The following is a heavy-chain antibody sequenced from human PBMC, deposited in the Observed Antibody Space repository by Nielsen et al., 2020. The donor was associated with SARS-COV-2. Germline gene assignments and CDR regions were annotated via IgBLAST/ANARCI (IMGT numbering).Heavy chain of an antibody. D-gene: IGHD5-24*01. J-gene: IGHJ4*02. Sequence: GGSLRLSCAASGFTFSDHYMDWVRQAPGKGLEWVGRTRNKANSYTTEYAASVKGRFTISRDDSKNSLYLQMNSLKTEDTAVYYCTTDGERWLQSALGYWGQGTLVTVSS. CDR3: TTDGERWLQSALGY. V-gene: IGHV3-72*01. CDR2: TRNKANSYTT. CDR1: GFTFSDHY.